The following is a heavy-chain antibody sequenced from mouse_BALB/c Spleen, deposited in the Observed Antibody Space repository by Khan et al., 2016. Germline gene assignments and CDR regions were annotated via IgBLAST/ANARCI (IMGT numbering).Heavy chain of an antibody. CDR2: IWGDGTT. V-gene: IGHV2-6-7*01. J-gene: IGHJ4*01. D-gene: IGHD2-2*01. CDR3: ARDGWDYYAMDY. Sequence: QVRLKQSGPGLVAPSQSLSITCTVSGFSLIAYGVNWVRQPPGKSLEWLGMIWGDGTTDYNSALKSRLNITKDNSKSQVFLKMNSLQTDDTARYYCARDGWDYYAMDYWGQGTSVTVSS. CDR1: GFSLIAYG.